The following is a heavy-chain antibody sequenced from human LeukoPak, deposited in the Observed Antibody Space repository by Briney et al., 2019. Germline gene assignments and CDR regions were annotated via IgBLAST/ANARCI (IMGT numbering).Heavy chain of an antibody. V-gene: IGHV4-39*01. CDR3: ARTGDYYDSSGYYSNK. J-gene: IGHJ4*02. CDR1: GGSVSSSDYY. CDR2: IFHNGNT. Sequence: SETLSLTCTVSGGSVSSSDYYWGWIRQPPGKGLEWIGAIFHNGNTNYGVSLKSRVTSSVDTSKNQFSLKLTSVTAADTAVYYCARTGDYYDSSGYYSNKWGQGTLVTVSS. D-gene: IGHD3-22*01.